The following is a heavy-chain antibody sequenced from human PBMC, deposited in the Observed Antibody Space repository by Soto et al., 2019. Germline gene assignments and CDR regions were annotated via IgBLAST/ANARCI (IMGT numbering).Heavy chain of an antibody. Sequence: EVQLVESGGGLVEPGGSLRLSCAASGFTISNAWMTWGRQAPGKGREWVGRTKSKADGGTTDYAAPVKGRFTISRDDSKNTLYLQMSSLKTEDTAVYYCIKGEYSCSLYFQQWGQGTRVTVSS. CDR1: GFTISNAW. CDR2: TKSKADGGTT. CDR3: IKGEYSCSLYFQQ. J-gene: IGHJ1*01. D-gene: IGHD6-6*01. V-gene: IGHV3-15*01.